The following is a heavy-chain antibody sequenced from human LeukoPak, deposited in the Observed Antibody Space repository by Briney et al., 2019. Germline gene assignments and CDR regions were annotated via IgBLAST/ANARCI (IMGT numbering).Heavy chain of an antibody. Sequence: GGSLRLSCAASGFTVSSNHMTWVRQAPGKGLEWVSIIYSGGSTNFADSVRGRFTISRDNSKNTLYLQMNSLRADDTAVYYCARDGRIAVAGAAYAFDVWGQGTTVTVSS. J-gene: IGHJ3*01. V-gene: IGHV3-66*01. CDR2: IYSGGST. D-gene: IGHD6-13*01. CDR3: ARDGRIAVAGAAYAFDV. CDR1: GFTVSSNH.